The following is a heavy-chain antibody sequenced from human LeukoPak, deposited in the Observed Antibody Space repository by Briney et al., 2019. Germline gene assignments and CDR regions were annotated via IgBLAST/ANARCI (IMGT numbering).Heavy chain of an antibody. CDR1: GLTFSNYA. CDR3: ARDQAGSGHYADY. Sequence: GGPLTLFCAASGLTFSNYAMHGLRQAPGKGLEWLAYIRYDGSSKYYADFVKGRFTISRDYSKNTLYLHMNSLRAEDTAVYYCARDQAGSGHYADYWGQGTLVTVSS. V-gene: IGHV3-30*02. CDR2: IRYDGSSK. J-gene: IGHJ4*02. D-gene: IGHD3-10*01.